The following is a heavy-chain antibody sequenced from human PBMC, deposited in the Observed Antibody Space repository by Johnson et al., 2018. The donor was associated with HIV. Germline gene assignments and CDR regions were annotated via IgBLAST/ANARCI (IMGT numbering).Heavy chain of an antibody. Sequence: EVQLVESGGGVVRPGGSLRLSCAASGFTFGDYVMSWVRQAPGKGLEWVSGINWNGGSTGYSDSVKGRFTISRDNAKNFLYLQMNSLRAEDTALYYCARVGYRNRWFRSQDAFDLWGQGAMVTVSS. D-gene: IGHD3-10*01. CDR1: GFTFGDYV. J-gene: IGHJ3*01. V-gene: IGHV3-20*04. CDR2: INWNGGST. CDR3: ARVGYRNRWFRSQDAFDL.